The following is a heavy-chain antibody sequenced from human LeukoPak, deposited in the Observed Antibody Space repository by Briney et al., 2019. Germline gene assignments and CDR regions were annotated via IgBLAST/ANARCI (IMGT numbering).Heavy chain of an antibody. D-gene: IGHD5-12*01. CDR1: GFTFSSYS. CDR2: ISSSSSYI. Sequence: PGGSLRLSCAASGFTFSSYSMNWVRQAPGKGLEWVSSISSSSSYIYYADSVKGRFTISRDNAKNSLYLQMNSLRAEDTAVYYCARDRDGYDQADYWGQGTLVTVSS. V-gene: IGHV3-21*01. CDR3: ARDRDGYDQADY. J-gene: IGHJ4*02.